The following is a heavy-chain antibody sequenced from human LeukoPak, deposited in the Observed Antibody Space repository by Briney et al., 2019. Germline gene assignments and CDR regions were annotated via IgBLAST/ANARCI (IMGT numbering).Heavy chain of an antibody. CDR3: ARDNWNYGSSMDV. CDR1: GVSISSYY. D-gene: IGHD1-7*01. Sequence: ASETLSLTCTVSGVSISSYYWSWIRQPPGKGLEWIGYIYYNGSTNYNPSLKSRVTISVDTSKNQFSLKLSSVTAADTAVYYCARDNWNYGSSMDVWGQGTTVTVSS. CDR2: IYYNGST. V-gene: IGHV4-59*01. J-gene: IGHJ6*02.